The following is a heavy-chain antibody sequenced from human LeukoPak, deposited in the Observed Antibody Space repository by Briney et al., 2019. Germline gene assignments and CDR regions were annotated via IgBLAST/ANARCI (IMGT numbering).Heavy chain of an antibody. CDR3: AGGYCSGGSCPLFDP. V-gene: IGHV1-2*02. CDR1: GYTFTGYY. CDR2: INPNSGGT. D-gene: IGHD2-15*01. Sequence: ASVKVSCKASGYTFTGYYMHWVRQAPGQGLEWMGWINPNSGGTNYAQKFQGRVTITADKSTSTAYMELSSLRSEDTAVYYCAGGYCSGGSCPLFDPWGQGTLVTVSS. J-gene: IGHJ5*02.